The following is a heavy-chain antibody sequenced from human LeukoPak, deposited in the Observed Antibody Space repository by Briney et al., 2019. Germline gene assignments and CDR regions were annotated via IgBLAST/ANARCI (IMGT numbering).Heavy chain of an antibody. D-gene: IGHD3-22*01. CDR2: INHSGST. Sequence: SETLSLTCAVYGGSFSGYYWSWIRQPPGKGLEWIGEINHSGSTNYNPSLKSRVTISVDTSKNQFSLKLSSVTAADTAVYYCARIRIAYYDSSGYSVTRFFDYWGQGTLVTVSS. CDR3: ARIRIAYYDSSGYSVTRFFDY. V-gene: IGHV4-34*01. J-gene: IGHJ4*02. CDR1: GGSFSGYY.